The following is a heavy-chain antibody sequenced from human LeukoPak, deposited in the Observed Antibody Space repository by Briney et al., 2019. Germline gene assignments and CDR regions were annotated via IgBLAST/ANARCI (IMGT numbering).Heavy chain of an antibody. CDR2: ISSSSSTI. CDR1: GFTFSSYS. Sequence: GGSLRLSCAASGFTFSSYSMNWVRQAPGKGLEWVSYISSSSSTIYYADSVKGRFTISRDNAKNSLYLQMNSLRAEDTAVYYCARKKLDYGDFVYFDYWGQGTLVTVSS. CDR3: ARKKLDYGDFVYFDY. D-gene: IGHD4-17*01. J-gene: IGHJ4*02. V-gene: IGHV3-48*01.